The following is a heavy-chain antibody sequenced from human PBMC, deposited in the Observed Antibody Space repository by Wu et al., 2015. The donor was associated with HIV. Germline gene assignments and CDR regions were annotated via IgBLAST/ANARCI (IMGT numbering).Heavy chain of an antibody. J-gene: IGHJ5*02. Sequence: QVQLVQSGAEVKKPGASVKVSCKASGYTFTGYYMHWVRQAPGQGLEWMGWINPNSGGTNYAQKFQGRVTMTRDTSISTAYMELSRLRSDDTAVYYCARDIVVVPAAPXWFDPWGQGTLVTVSS. CDR3: ARDIVVVPAAPXWFDP. CDR1: GYTFTGYY. V-gene: IGHV1-2*02. CDR2: INPNSGGT. D-gene: IGHD2-2*01.